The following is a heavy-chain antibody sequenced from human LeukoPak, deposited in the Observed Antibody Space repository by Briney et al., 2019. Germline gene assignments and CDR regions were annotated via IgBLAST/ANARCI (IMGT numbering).Heavy chain of an antibody. CDR3: AILQSGSPNFNFDY. D-gene: IGHD3-10*01. V-gene: IGHV3-48*03. Sequence: DPGGSLRLSCAASGFTFSSYEMNWVRQAPGKGLEWVSYISSSGSTIYYADSVKGRFTISRDNAKNSLYLQMNSLRAEDTAVYYCAILQSGSPNFNFDYWGQGTLVTVSS. CDR2: ISSSGSTI. J-gene: IGHJ4*02. CDR1: GFTFSSYE.